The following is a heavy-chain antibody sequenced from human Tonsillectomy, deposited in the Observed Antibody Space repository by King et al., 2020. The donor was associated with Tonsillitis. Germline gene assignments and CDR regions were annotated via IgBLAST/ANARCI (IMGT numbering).Heavy chain of an antibody. CDR3: ARDKNPEDGSAYYVALDL. Sequence: VQLVESGGGLVQPGGSLRLSCAASGFTFSNYWMSWVRQAPGKGLEWVANIKKDGSAKSYVDSVKGRFTISRDNANNSLYLQMDSLRADDTAGYFCARDKNPEDGSAYYVALDLWGQGTMVTV. D-gene: IGHD3-22*01. CDR2: IKKDGSAK. J-gene: IGHJ3*01. V-gene: IGHV3-7*03. CDR1: GFTFSNYW.